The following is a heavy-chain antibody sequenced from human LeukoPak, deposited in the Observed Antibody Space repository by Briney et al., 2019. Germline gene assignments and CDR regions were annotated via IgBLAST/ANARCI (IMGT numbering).Heavy chain of an antibody. V-gene: IGHV1-2*02. Sequence: ASVKVSCKASGYTFTGYYMHWVRQAPGQGLEWMGWINPNSGGTNYAQKFRGRVTMTRDTSISTAYMELSRLRSDDTAVYYCAFYYYGSGSFDYWGQGTLVTVSS. J-gene: IGHJ4*02. CDR3: AFYYYGSGSFDY. D-gene: IGHD3-10*01. CDR1: GYTFTGYY. CDR2: INPNSGGT.